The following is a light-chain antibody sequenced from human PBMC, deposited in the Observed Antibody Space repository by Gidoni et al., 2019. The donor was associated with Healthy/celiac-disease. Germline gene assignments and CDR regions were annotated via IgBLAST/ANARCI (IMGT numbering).Light chain of an antibody. J-gene: IGKJ4*01. Sequence: EIVMTQSPATLSASPGERATLSCRASQSVSSNLACYQQKPGQAPRLLIYGASTRATGIPARFSGSGSGTEFTLTISSLQSEDFAVYYCQQYNNWPPVTFGGGTKVEIK. CDR3: QQYNNWPPVT. CDR1: QSVSSN. V-gene: IGKV3-15*01. CDR2: GAS.